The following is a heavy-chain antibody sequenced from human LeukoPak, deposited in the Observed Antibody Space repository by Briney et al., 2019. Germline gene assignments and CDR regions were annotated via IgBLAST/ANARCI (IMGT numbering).Heavy chain of an antibody. CDR2: ISTSGST. J-gene: IGHJ4*02. Sequence: SETLSLTCAVSAASISNYYWSWIRQAPGKGLEWIVYISTSGSTNYNPSLKSRVSISLDTSKKRFSLNLNFVTGADTAVYYCASPRSGYRYTFDYWGQGALVTVSS. V-gene: IGHV4-4*09. CDR3: ASPRSGYRYTFDY. CDR1: AASISNYY. D-gene: IGHD3-22*01.